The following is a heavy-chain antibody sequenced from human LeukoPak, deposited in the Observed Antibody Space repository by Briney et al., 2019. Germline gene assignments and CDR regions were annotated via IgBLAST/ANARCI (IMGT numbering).Heavy chain of an antibody. Sequence: GGSLRLSCAASGFSFGSYGMHWVRQAPGKGLEWVSFIRYDGSNKYYADSMKGRFTISRDNSKNTLYLQMTSLRAGDTAVYYCAKDRQRNIVATTYFDSWGQGTLVTVSS. J-gene: IGHJ4*02. V-gene: IGHV3-30*02. D-gene: IGHD5-12*01. CDR3: AKDRQRNIVATTYFDS. CDR2: IRYDGSNK. CDR1: GFSFGSYG.